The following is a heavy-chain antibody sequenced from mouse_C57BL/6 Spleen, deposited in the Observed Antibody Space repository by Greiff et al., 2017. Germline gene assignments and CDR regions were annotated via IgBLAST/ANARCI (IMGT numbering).Heavy chain of an antibody. D-gene: IGHD2-3*01. V-gene: IGHV1-42*01. J-gene: IGHJ1*03. CDR2: INPSTGGT. Sequence: VQLKESGPELVKPGASVKISCKASGYSFTGYYMNWVKQSPEKSLEWIGEINPSTGGTTYNQKFKAKATLTVDKSSSTAYMQLKSLTSEDSAVYYCARRAGNGYYDFDVWGTGTTVTVSS. CDR3: ARRAGNGYYDFDV. CDR1: GYSFTGYY.